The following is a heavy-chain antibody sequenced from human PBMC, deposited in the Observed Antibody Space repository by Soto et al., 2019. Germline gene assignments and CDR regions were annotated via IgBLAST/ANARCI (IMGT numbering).Heavy chain of an antibody. D-gene: IGHD6-19*01. CDR1: GFTVSSHY. CDR3: ARDRYSSGWLDAFDI. J-gene: IGHJ3*02. Sequence: EVQVVESGGGLVPPGGSLRLSCAASGFTVSSHYMSWVRQAPGKGLGWVSVIFTGGATYYADSVKGRFTISRHSSKNTVYLQMNSLRAEDTAVYYCARDRYSSGWLDAFDIWGQGTMVTVSS. V-gene: IGHV3-53*04. CDR2: IFTGGAT.